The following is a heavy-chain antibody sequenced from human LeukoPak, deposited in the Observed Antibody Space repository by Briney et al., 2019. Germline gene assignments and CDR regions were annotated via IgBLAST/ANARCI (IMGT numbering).Heavy chain of an antibody. CDR2: IYSSGST. V-gene: IGHV3-53*01. Sequence: PGGSLRLSCAASGFTFSSNYMSWVRQAPGKGLEWVSVIYSSGSTYYADSVKGRFSISRDNSKNTLDLQMSGLRADDTAVYYCARAEAVGPTRNWGQGALVTVSS. D-gene: IGHD1-26*01. CDR3: ARAEAVGPTRN. CDR1: GFTFSSNY. J-gene: IGHJ4*02.